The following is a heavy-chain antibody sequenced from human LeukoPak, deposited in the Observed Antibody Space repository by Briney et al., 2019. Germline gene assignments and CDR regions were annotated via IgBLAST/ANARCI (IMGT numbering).Heavy chain of an antibody. CDR2: ISAYNGNT. Sequence: GASVKVSCKASGYTFTGYYMHWVRQAPGQGLEWMGWISAYNGNTNYAQKLQGRVTMTTDTSTSTAYMELRSLRSDDAAVYYCARDQMVRGYPGEDNWFDPWGQGTLVTVSS. V-gene: IGHV1-18*04. CDR3: ARDQMVRGYPGEDNWFDP. D-gene: IGHD3-10*01. J-gene: IGHJ5*02. CDR1: GYTFTGYY.